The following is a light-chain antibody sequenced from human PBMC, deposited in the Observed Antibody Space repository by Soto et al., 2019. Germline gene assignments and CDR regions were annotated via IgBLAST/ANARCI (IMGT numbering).Light chain of an antibody. CDR3: LQDYNCPWT. Sequence: AIQMTQSPSSLSASVGDRVTITCRASQGIRNELGWYTQKTGKAPKLLIYAESSLQSGVPSRFSGSGSGTAFTLTISSLQREDGATYYCLQDYNCPWTFGQGTKVDIK. V-gene: IGKV1-6*01. CDR1: QGIRNE. J-gene: IGKJ1*01. CDR2: AES.